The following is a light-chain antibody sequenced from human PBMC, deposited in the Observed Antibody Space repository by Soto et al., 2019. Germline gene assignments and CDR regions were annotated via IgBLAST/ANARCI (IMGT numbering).Light chain of an antibody. J-gene: IGKJ2*01. CDR3: MQALLTPYT. Sequence: DILMTQSPLSLPVTPGEPASISCRSSQSLLHSNGYNYLGWYLQKPGQSPQLLIYLGSNRASGVPDRFSGSGSGTDITLKISRVEAEDVGVYYCMQALLTPYTFGQGTKLEIK. CDR1: QSLLHSNGYNY. CDR2: LGS. V-gene: IGKV2-28*01.